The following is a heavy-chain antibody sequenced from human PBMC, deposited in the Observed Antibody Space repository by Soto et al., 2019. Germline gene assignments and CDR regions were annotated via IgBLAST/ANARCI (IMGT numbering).Heavy chain of an antibody. CDR2: IYHSGST. CDR1: GGSISSGGYS. D-gene: IGHD3-22*01. V-gene: IGHV4-30-2*01. CDR3: ARANYDSSGYYYFDY. J-gene: IGHJ4*02. Sequence: TLSLTCAVSGGSISSGGYSWSWIRQPPGKGLEWIGYIYHSGSTYYNPSLKSRVAISVDRSKNQFSLKLSSVTAADTAVYYCARANYDSSGYYYFDYWGQGTLVTVSS.